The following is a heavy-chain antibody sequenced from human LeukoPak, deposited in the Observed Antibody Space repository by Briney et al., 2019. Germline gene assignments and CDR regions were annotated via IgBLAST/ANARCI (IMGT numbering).Heavy chain of an antibody. CDR3: ARDRGRNYYDSSRYYFDY. D-gene: IGHD3-22*01. Sequence: SVKVSCKASGGTFSSYAISWVRQTPGQGLEWMGGIIPIFGTANYAQKFQGRVTITADESTSAAYMELSSLRSEDTAVYYCARDRGRNYYDSSRYYFDYWGQGTLVTVSS. V-gene: IGHV1-69*13. J-gene: IGHJ4*02. CDR2: IIPIFGTA. CDR1: GGTFSSYA.